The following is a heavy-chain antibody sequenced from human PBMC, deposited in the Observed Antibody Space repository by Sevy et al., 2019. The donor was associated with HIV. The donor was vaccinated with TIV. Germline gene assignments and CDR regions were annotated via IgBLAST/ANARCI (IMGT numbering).Heavy chain of an antibody. Sequence: SETLSLTCTVSGGSISSSSYYWGWIRQPPGKGLEWIGSIYYSGSTYYNPSLKSRVTISVDTSKNQFSLKLGSVTAADTAVYYCARHAPRRLQSGWFDPWGQGTLVTVSS. J-gene: IGHJ5*02. D-gene: IGHD3-16*01. CDR3: ARHAPRRLQSGWFDP. CDR1: GGSISSSSYY. V-gene: IGHV4-39*01. CDR2: IYYSGST.